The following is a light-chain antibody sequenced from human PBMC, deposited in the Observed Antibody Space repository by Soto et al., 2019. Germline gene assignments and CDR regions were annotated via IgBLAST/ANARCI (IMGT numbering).Light chain of an antibody. V-gene: IGKV3-11*01. Sequence: EIVLTHSPGTLSLSPCERATLSFSASQSVSNSYLAWYQQKPAQPPTRLIHDASNSPTGIPPSCSGSGSWTNFTLTISSLEPEDFAVYYCLQRTNWPLTFGGGTKVDIK. CDR2: DAS. J-gene: IGKJ4*01. CDR3: LQRTNWPLT. CDR1: QSVSNSY.